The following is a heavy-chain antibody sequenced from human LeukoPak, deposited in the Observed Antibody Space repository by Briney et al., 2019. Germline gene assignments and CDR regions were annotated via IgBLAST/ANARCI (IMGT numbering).Heavy chain of an antibody. D-gene: IGHD1-26*01. Sequence: GGSLRLSCAASGFTFSSYSMNWVRQAPGKGLEWVSSISSSSSYIYYADSVRGRFTISRDNAKNSLYLQMNSLRDDDTAVYYCARDPYSGNLGPTYYYYMDVWGKGTTVTVSS. CDR3: ARDPYSGNLGPTYYYYMDV. J-gene: IGHJ6*03. CDR2: ISSSSSYI. CDR1: GFTFSSYS. V-gene: IGHV3-21*01.